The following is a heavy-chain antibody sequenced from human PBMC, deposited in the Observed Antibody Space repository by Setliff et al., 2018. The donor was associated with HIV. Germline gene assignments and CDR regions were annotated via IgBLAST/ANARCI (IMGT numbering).Heavy chain of an antibody. Sequence: GASVKVSCKSSGYTLSELSMHWVRQAPGKGLEWMGGFDPEDVETIYAEKFQGRVTMTEDTSTDTAYMELSSLTSEDTAVYYCASAAHNFWSGYPDYWGQGTLVTVSS. V-gene: IGHV1-24*01. CDR1: GYTLSELS. D-gene: IGHD3-3*01. J-gene: IGHJ4*02. CDR2: FDPEDVET. CDR3: ASAAHNFWSGYPDY.